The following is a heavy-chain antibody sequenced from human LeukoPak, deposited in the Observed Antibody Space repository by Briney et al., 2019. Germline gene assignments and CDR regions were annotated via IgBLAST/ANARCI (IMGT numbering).Heavy chain of an antibody. J-gene: IGHJ4*02. CDR3: AKAPGPLLIDQFDY. V-gene: IGHV3-21*04. Sequence: GGSLRLSCAASGFTFSTYTMNWVRQAPGKGLEWVSSISRSSSYLYFADSVRGRFTISRDDARNSLYLQMNSLRAEDTALYYCAKAPGPLLIDQFDYWGQGTLVTVSS. D-gene: IGHD3-9*01. CDR2: ISRSSSYL. CDR1: GFTFSTYT.